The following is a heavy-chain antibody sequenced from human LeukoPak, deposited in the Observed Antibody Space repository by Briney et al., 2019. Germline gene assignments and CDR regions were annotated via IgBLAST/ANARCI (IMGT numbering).Heavy chain of an antibody. J-gene: IGHJ4*02. CDR1: GFTFGSYV. Sequence: GGSLRLSCEASGFTFGSYVMSWVRQAPGKGLEWVSLIYSGGSTYYADSVMGRSTISRDKSNNTLYLQMNSLRAEDTAVYYCATGGRSGVAFESWGQGTLVTVSS. D-gene: IGHD2-15*01. CDR2: IYSGGST. CDR3: ATGGRSGVAFES. V-gene: IGHV3-53*01.